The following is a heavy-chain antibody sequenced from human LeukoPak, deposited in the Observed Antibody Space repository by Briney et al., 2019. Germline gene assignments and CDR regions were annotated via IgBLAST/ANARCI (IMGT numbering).Heavy chain of an antibody. CDR3: ARMPVVVAATLDY. J-gene: IGHJ4*02. CDR2: INPSSGGT. V-gene: IGHV1-46*01. D-gene: IGHD2-15*01. Sequence: ASVKVSCKASGYTFTRHYMNWVRQAPGQGLEWMGKINPSSGGTGYAQKLQGRVTMTRDTSTSTVYMELTSLRSEDTAVYYCARMPVVVAATLDYWGQGTLVTVSS. CDR1: GYTFTRHY.